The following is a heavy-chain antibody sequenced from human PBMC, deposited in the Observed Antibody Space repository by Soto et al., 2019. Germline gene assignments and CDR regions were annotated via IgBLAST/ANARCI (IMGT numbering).Heavy chain of an antibody. V-gene: IGHV1-18*01. CDR3: ARHHGPSTSENWFAT. CDR1: DYTFFTYD. J-gene: IGHJ5*02. CDR2: ISTYSGDT. D-gene: IGHD4-17*01. Sequence: QVHLVQSGVEVKTPGASVKVSCQASDYTFFTYDISWVRQAPGQGLEWMGWISTYSGDTKYAQKFQGRVTMTPDTSTTTAYRELRGLRSDDTAVYYCARHHGPSTSENWFATWGQGTLVTVSS.